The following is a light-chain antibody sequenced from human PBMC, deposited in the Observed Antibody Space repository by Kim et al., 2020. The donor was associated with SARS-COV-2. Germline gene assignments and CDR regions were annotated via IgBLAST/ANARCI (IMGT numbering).Light chain of an antibody. CDR1: RGISNY. Sequence: DIQMTQSPSSLSASVGDRVTITCRASRGISNYLVWLQQKPGKAPKPLIYAASILQSGVPSRFSGSVSGTDFTLTISSLQPEDFAAYYCQQYESYPLTFGGGTKVDIK. CDR2: AAS. V-gene: IGKV1-16*01. J-gene: IGKJ4*01. CDR3: QQYESYPLT.